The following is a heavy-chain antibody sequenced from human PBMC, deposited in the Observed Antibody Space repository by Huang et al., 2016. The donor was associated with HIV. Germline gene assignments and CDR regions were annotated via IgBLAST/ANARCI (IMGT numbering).Heavy chain of an antibody. CDR1: GGSMSSYS. CDR3: ARGTVTNNFDH. D-gene: IGHD4-17*01. J-gene: IGHJ4*02. Sequence: QLQLQESGPGLLKPSETLSLTCNVSGGSMSSYSWNWIRQTAGKGLEWIGRVYSSGSTTSSPSLKSRVTMLVDTPMHQFFLKLRSVTAADTAIYYCARGTVTNNFDHWGQGTLVTVSS. V-gene: IGHV4-4*07. CDR2: VYSSGST.